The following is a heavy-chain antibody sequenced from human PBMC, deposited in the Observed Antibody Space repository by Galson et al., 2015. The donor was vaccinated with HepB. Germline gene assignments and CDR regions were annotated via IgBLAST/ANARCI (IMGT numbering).Heavy chain of an antibody. J-gene: IGHJ4*02. CDR3: ARGRSGWYFDY. CDR2: VYTGGST. CDR1: GFTVSSNY. V-gene: IGHV3-66*01. D-gene: IGHD3-10*01. Sequence: SLRLSCAASGFTVSSNYMSWVRQAPGKGLEWVSVVYTGGSTNYADSVKGRFTISRDNSKNTLFLQMNSLRAEDTALYYCARGRSGWYFDYWGQGTLVTVSS.